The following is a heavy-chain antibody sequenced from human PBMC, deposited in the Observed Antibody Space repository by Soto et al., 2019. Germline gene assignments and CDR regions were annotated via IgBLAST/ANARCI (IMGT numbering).Heavy chain of an antibody. V-gene: IGHV3-23*01. CDR3: AKRLTYSSGWYYFDY. Sequence: PGGSLRLSCAASGFTLSSFAMSWVRQAPGKGLEWVSAISTGGGSTYYADSVKGRFTISRDNSKNTLYLQMNSLRAEDTAVYYCAKRLTYSSGWYYFDYWGQGTLVTVSS. CDR1: GFTLSSFA. CDR2: ISTGGGST. D-gene: IGHD6-19*01. J-gene: IGHJ4*02.